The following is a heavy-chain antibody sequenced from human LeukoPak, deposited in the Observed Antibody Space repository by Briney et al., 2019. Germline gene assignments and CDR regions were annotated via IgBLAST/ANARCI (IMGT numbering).Heavy chain of an antibody. V-gene: IGHV4-39*07. J-gene: IGHJ4*02. CDR2: IFYTGRA. D-gene: IGHD6-19*01. CDR1: GASINTSNFY. Sequence: SETLSLTCTVSGASINTSNFYWAWIRQPPGQGLESIGSIFYTGRAYSNASLNSRVTISVDTSKNQFSLKLISVTAADTAVYYCARDSSAVAGTIDYWGQGTLVTVSS. CDR3: ARDSSAVAGTIDY.